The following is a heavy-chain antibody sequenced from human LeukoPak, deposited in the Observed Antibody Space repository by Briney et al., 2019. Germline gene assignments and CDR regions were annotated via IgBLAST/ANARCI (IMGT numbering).Heavy chain of an antibody. Sequence: SETLSLTCTVSCGSISSYYWSWIRQPAGKGLEWIGRIYTSGSTNYNPSLKSRVTMSVDTSKNQFSLKLSSVTAADTAVYYCARDIAAAGTGYFDYWGQGTLVTVSS. J-gene: IGHJ4*02. CDR3: ARDIAAAGTGYFDY. V-gene: IGHV4-4*07. D-gene: IGHD6-13*01. CDR2: IYTSGST. CDR1: CGSISSYY.